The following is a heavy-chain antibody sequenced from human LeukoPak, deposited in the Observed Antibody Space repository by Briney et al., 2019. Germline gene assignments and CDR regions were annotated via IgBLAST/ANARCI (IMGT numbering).Heavy chain of an antibody. CDR1: GFTFSSYW. Sequence: AGSLRLSCAASGFTFSSYWMSWVRKAPGKGLEWVANIKQDGSEKYYVDSVKGRFTISRDNAKNSLYLQMNSLRAEDPAVYYCARDPSSSSVFLDYWGQGTLVTVSS. J-gene: IGHJ4*02. V-gene: IGHV3-7*01. CDR3: ARDPSSSSVFLDY. D-gene: IGHD6-6*01. CDR2: IKQDGSEK.